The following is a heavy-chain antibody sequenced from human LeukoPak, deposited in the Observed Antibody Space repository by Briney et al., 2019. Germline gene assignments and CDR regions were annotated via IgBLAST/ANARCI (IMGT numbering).Heavy chain of an antibody. D-gene: IGHD2-2*01. CDR1: GYTFTSYY. CDR2: INPSGGST. Sequence: ASVKVSCKASGYTFTSYYMHWVRQAPGQGLEWMGIINPSGGSTSYAQKFQGRVTMTTDTSTSTAYMELRSLRSDDTAVYYCARGNLPAAPGWGQGTLVTVSS. J-gene: IGHJ4*02. V-gene: IGHV1-46*01. CDR3: ARGNLPAAPG.